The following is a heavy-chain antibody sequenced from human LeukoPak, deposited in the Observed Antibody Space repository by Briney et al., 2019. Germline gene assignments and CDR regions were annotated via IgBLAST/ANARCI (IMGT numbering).Heavy chain of an antibody. CDR2: ISGSGGST. CDR3: ANHYSGSHAY. V-gene: IGHV3-23*01. CDR1: GFTFSNYA. J-gene: IGHJ4*02. Sequence: GGSLRLSCAASGFTFSNYAMRWVRQAPGKGLEWVSGISGSGGSTYYADSVKGRFTISRDNSKNTLYLQMNSLRAEDTALYYCANHYSGSHAYWGQGTLVTVSS. D-gene: IGHD1-26*01.